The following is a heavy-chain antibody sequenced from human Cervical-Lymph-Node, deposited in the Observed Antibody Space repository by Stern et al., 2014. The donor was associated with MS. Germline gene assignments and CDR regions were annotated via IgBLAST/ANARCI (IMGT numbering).Heavy chain of an antibody. V-gene: IGHV3-33*01. CDR2: IWYDGSNK. J-gene: IGHJ4*02. D-gene: IGHD6-19*01. Sequence: VQLEESGGGVVQPGRSLRLSCAASGFTFSSYGMHWVRQAPGKGLEWVAVIWYDGSNKYYADSVKGRFTISRDNSKNTLYLQMNSLRAEDTAVYYCARDPGDSSGWKYYFDYWGQGTLVTVSS. CDR1: GFTFSSYG. CDR3: ARDPGDSSGWKYYFDY.